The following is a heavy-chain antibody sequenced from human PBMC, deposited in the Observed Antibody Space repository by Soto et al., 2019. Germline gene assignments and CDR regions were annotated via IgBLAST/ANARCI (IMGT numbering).Heavy chain of an antibody. V-gene: IGHV4-34*01. CDR1: GGSFSCYY. CDR3: ARGCGSGWFWRYFDY. J-gene: IGHJ4*02. CDR2: INHSGST. Sequence: NPSETLSLTCAVYGGSFSCYYWIWIRQPPGKGLEWIGEINHSGSTNYNPSLKSRVTISVDTSKNQFSLKLSSVTAADTAVYYCARGCGSGWFWRYFDYWGQGTLVTVSS. D-gene: IGHD6-19*01.